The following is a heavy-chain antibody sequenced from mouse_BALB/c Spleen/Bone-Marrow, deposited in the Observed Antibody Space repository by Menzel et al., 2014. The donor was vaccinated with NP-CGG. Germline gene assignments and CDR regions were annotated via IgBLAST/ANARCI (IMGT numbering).Heavy chain of an antibody. J-gene: IGHJ1*01. CDR3: AREGGSLWYFDV. CDR2: ISYDGSN. CDR1: GYSITSGYY. V-gene: IGHV3-6*02. Sequence: EVHLVESGPGLVKPFQSLSLTCSVTGYSITSGYYWNWIRQFPGNKLEWMGYISYDGSNNYNPSLKNRISITRDTSKNQFFLKLSSVTTEDTATYYCAREGGSLWYFDVWGAGTHGHRLL.